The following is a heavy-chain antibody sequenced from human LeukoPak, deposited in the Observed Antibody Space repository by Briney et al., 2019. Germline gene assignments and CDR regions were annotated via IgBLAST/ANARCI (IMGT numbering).Heavy chain of an antibody. D-gene: IGHD3-10*01. CDR1: GDSVSSSSAA. CDR2: TYYRSKWYN. Sequence: SQTLSLTCAISGDSVSSSSAAWNCVRQSPSRGLEWLGRTYYRSKWYNDYPVSVTSRTTINPDTSKNQFALQLNSVTPEDTGVYYCVRSTGPGSHGYLQDWARDTVLTVSS. CDR3: VRSTGPGSHGYLQD. J-gene: IGHJ1*01. V-gene: IGHV6-1*01.